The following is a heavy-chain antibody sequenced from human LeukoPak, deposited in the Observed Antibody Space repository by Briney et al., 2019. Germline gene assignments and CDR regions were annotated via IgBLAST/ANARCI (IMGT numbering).Heavy chain of an antibody. D-gene: IGHD1-26*01. CDR1: GGTFSSYA. Sequence: ASVKVSCKASGGTFSSYAISWVRQAPGQGLEWMGGIIPIFGTANYAQKFQGRVTITADESTSTAYMELSSQRSEDTAVYYCARDSQLSVVGATDAFDIWGQGTMVTVSS. CDR3: ARDSQLSVVGATDAFDI. CDR2: IIPIFGTA. J-gene: IGHJ3*02. V-gene: IGHV1-69*13.